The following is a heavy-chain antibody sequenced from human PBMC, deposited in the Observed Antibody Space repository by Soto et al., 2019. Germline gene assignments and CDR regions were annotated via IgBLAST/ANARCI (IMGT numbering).Heavy chain of an antibody. CDR3: AREMVRGVGSDY. Sequence: GASVKVSCKASGYTFTSYGISWVRQAPGQGLEWMGWISTYNGNTKYAQKHQGRVTMTTDTSTSTAYMELRSLRSDDTAVFYCAREMVRGVGSDYWGQGTLVTVSS. D-gene: IGHD3-10*01. CDR1: GYTFTSYG. CDR2: ISTYNGNT. V-gene: IGHV1-18*01. J-gene: IGHJ4*02.